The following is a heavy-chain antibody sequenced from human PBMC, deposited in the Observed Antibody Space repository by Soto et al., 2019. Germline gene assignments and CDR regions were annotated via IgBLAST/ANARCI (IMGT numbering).Heavy chain of an antibody. CDR1: GGSISSHY. V-gene: IGHV4-59*11. CDR3: ARAGWSSSWYFDY. CDR2: IYYSGST. J-gene: IGHJ4*02. Sequence: ASETLSLTCTVSGGSISSHYWSWIRQPPGKGLEWIGYIYYSGSTNYNPSLKSRVTISVDTSKNQLSLKLSSVTAADTAVYYCARAGWSSSWYFDYWGQGTLVTVSS. D-gene: IGHD6-13*01.